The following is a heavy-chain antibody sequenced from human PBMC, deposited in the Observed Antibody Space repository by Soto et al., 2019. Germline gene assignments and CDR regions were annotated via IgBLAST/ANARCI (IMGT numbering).Heavy chain of an antibody. D-gene: IGHD3-3*01. J-gene: IGHJ5*02. CDR2: IYYSGST. V-gene: IGHV4-59*01. CDR3: ARGGYDFWSGLSENWFDP. Sequence: LSLTCTVSGGSISSYYWIWIRQPPGKGLEWIGYIYYSGSTNYNPSLKSRVTISVDTSKNQFSLKLSSVTAADTAVYYCARGGYDFWSGLSENWFDPWGQGTLVTVSS. CDR1: GGSISSYY.